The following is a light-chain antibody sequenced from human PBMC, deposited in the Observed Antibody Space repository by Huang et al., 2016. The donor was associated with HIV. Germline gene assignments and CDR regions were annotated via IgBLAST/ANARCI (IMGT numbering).Light chain of an antibody. J-gene: IGKJ1*01. CDR3: QQHNTWPRT. V-gene: IGKV3-15*01. CDR1: QSITIN. CDR2: GAS. Sequence: EIVMTQSPATLSVSPGEGATLSCRASQSITINLAWYQQKPGQAPRLLICGASIRATGVPARFSGSGSGTDFTLTINSLQSEDFAVYYCQQHNTWPRTFGQGTKVEIK.